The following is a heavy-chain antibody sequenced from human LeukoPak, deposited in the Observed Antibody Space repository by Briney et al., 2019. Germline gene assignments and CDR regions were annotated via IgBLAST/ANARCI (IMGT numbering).Heavy chain of an antibody. CDR3: ARDRRAFDI. CDR2: INTSGNI. CDR1: GGSISSYY. J-gene: IGHJ3*02. Sequence: SETLSLTCTVSGGSISSYYWSWIRQPAGKGLEWIGRINTSGNINYNPSLKSRVTLSVDTSNNQFSLKLSSLTAADTAVYYCARDRRAFDIWGQGTMVTVSS. V-gene: IGHV4-4*07.